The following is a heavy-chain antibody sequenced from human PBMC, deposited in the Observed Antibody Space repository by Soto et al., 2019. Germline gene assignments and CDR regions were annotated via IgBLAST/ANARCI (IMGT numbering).Heavy chain of an antibody. CDR1: GFTFCSHA. V-gene: IGHV3-30-3*01. D-gene: IGHD6-19*01. Sequence: GGSLRLSSAASGFTFCSHAMHWVRQAPGKGLEWVALISYDGSNKYYADSVKGRFTISRDNSKNTLYVQMNSLRAEDTAVYHCARQPYSSGWYVDYWGQGTLVTDSS. CDR2: ISYDGSNK. CDR3: ARQPYSSGWYVDY. J-gene: IGHJ4*02.